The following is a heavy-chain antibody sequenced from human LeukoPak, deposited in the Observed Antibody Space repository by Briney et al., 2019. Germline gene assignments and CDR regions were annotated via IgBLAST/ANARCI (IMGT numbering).Heavy chain of an antibody. CDR2: ISGSGGST. J-gene: IGHJ4*02. D-gene: IGHD5-18*01. Sequence: PGGSLRLSCAASGFTFSSYAMSWVRQAPGKGLEWVSAISGSGGSTYYADSVKGGFTISRDNYKNTLYLQMNRLRAEDTAVYYCAKGTPTAMVARAWGQGTLVTVSS. CDR3: AKGTPTAMVARA. CDR1: GFTFSSYA. V-gene: IGHV3-23*01.